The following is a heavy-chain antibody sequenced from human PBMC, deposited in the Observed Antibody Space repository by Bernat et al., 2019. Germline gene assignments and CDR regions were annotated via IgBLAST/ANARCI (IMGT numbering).Heavy chain of an antibody. V-gene: IGHV4-59*08. D-gene: IGHD2-8*01. CDR2: IYYSGST. CDR1: GGSISSYY. J-gene: IGHJ3*02. Sequence: QVQLQESGPGLVKPSETLSLTCTVSGGSISSYYWSWIRQPPGKGLEWIGYIYYSGSTNYNPSLKSRVTISVDTSKNQFSLKLSSVTAADTAVYYCARMSLYGTPSDAFDIWGQGTMVTVSS. CDR3: ARMSLYGTPSDAFDI.